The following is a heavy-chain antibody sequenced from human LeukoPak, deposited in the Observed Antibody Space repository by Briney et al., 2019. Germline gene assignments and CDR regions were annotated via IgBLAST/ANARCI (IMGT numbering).Heavy chain of an antibody. Sequence: GGSLRLSCAASGFTFSSYWMSWVRQAPGKGLEWVANIKQDGSEKYYVDSVKGRFTISRDNAKNSLYLQMNSLRDEDTAVYYCARDCRLNCARQPGFDSWGQGTLVTVSS. J-gene: IGHJ5*01. CDR3: ARDCRLNCARQPGFDS. CDR1: GFTFSSYW. D-gene: IGHD1-1*01. V-gene: IGHV3-7*01. CDR2: IKQDGSEK.